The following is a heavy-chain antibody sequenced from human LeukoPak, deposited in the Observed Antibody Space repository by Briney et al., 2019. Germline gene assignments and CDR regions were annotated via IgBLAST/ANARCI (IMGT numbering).Heavy chain of an antibody. CDR1: GFTFSSYG. CDR3: AKDGSAYYDFWSGYWVFDY. Sequence: GGSLRLSCAASGFTFSSYGMHWVRQAPGKGLEWVAFIRYDGSNKYYADSVKGRFTISRDNSKNTLYLQMNSLRAEDTAMYYCAKDGSAYYDFWSGYWVFDYWGQGTLVTVSS. CDR2: IRYDGSNK. V-gene: IGHV3-30*02. D-gene: IGHD3-3*01. J-gene: IGHJ4*02.